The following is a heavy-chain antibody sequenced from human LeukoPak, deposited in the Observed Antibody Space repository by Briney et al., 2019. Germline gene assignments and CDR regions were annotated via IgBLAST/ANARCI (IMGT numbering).Heavy chain of an antibody. Sequence: TSETLSLTCTVSGGSISSGSYYWSWIRQPAGKGLEWIGRIYTSGSTNYNPSLKSRVTISVDTSKNQFSLKLSSVTAADTAVYYCARRDDSSGYHKIFDYWGQGTLVTVSS. D-gene: IGHD3-22*01. V-gene: IGHV4-61*02. CDR1: GGSISSGSYY. CDR2: IYTSGST. CDR3: ARRDDSSGYHKIFDY. J-gene: IGHJ4*02.